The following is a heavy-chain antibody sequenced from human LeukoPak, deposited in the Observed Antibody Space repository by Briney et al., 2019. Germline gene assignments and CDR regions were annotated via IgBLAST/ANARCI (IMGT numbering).Heavy chain of an antibody. V-gene: IGHV3-30*02. J-gene: IGHJ4*02. CDR1: GFTFSSYG. D-gene: IGHD6-13*01. CDR2: IRYDGSDK. Sequence: GGSLRLSCAASGFTFSSYGMHWVRQAPGKGLEWVAFIRYDGSDKYYADSVKGRFTISRDNSKNTLYLQMNSLRADDTAVYYCAKDRGHTSSPNFLFDSWGQGTLVTVSS. CDR3: AKDRGHTSSPNFLFDS.